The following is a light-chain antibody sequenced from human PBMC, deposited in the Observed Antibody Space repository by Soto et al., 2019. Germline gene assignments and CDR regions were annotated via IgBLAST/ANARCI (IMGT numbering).Light chain of an antibody. CDR2: AAS. CDR3: LQDYTYPFT. CDR1: QGIRND. Sequence: AIQMTQSPSSLSASVGVRVTITCRASQGIRNDLGWYQQKPGKAPKLLIYAASSLQSGVPSRFSVSGSGTDFTLTISSLQPEDFATYYCLQDYTYPFTFGPGTKVDIK. V-gene: IGKV1-6*01. J-gene: IGKJ3*01.